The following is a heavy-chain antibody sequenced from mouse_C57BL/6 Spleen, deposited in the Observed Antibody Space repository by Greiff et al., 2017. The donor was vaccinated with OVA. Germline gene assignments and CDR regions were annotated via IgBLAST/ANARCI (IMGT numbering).Heavy chain of an antibody. J-gene: IGHJ4*01. Sequence: QVQLQQPGAELVKPGASVKLSCKASGYTFTSYWMHWVKQRPGQGLEWIGMIHPNSGSTNYNEKFKSKATLTVDKSSSTAYMQLSSLTSEDSAVYYCASRHDYDGNYYAMDYWGQGTSVTVSS. CDR1: GYTFTSYW. D-gene: IGHD2-4*01. CDR3: ASRHDYDGNYYAMDY. V-gene: IGHV1-64*01. CDR2: IHPNSGST.